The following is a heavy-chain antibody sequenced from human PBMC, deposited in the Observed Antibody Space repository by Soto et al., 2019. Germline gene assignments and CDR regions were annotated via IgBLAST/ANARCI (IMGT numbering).Heavy chain of an antibody. CDR3: AYRHDCSGGSCYPQSQTEVHWFDP. CDR1: GFSLSTSGVG. J-gene: IGHJ5*02. CDR2: IYWDDDK. Sequence: QITLKESGPTLVKPTQTLTLTCTFSGFSLSTSGVGVGWIRQPPGKALEWLALIYWDDDKRYSPSLKSRLTITKNTSKTQVVLTMTNMDPVDTATYYCAYRHDCSGGSCYPQSQTEVHWFDPWGQGTLVTVSS. V-gene: IGHV2-5*02. D-gene: IGHD2-15*01.